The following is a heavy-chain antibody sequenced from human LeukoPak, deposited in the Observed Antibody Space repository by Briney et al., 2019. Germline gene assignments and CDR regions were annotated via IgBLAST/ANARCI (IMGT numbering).Heavy chain of an antibody. CDR3: ARVLVKGYYYYMDV. J-gene: IGHJ6*03. CDR1: GGSISSYY. V-gene: IGHV4-59*01. D-gene: IGHD2-21*01. Sequence: SETLSLTCSVSGGSISSYYWSWIRQPPGKRLEWIGYIYYSGSTNYSPTLKSRVTISVDSSKDQFSLKLTSVTAADTAVYYCARVLVKGYYYYMDVWGRGTMVTASS. CDR2: IYYSGST.